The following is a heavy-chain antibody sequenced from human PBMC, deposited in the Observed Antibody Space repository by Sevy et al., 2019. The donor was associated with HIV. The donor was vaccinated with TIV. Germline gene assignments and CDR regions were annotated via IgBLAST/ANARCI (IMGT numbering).Heavy chain of an antibody. CDR2: ISSSIITI. CDR1: GFTFSSYG. V-gene: IGHV3-48*02. D-gene: IGHD6-6*01. J-gene: IGHJ6*02. Sequence: GGSLRLSCAASGFTFSSYGMNWVRQAPGKGLEWVSYISSSIITIYYADSVKGGFTISRENAKNSLYLKMNSLRDEDTAVYYCAGVRGARPGGHYGMDVWGQGTTVTVSS. CDR3: AGVRGARPGGHYGMDV.